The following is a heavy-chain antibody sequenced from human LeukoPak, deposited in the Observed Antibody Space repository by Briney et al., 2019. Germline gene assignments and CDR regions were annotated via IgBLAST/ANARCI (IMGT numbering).Heavy chain of an antibody. V-gene: IGHV3-53*01. D-gene: IGHD4-17*01. CDR1: GFTVSSDY. CDR3: VRGDYGDYTLFDY. Sequence: GGSLRLSCAASGFTVSSDYMSWVRQAPGKGLEWVSVIYSGGSTYYADSVKGRFTISRDNSKNTLYLQMNSLRAEDTAVYYCVRGDYGDYTLFDYWGQGTLVTVSS. CDR2: IYSGGST. J-gene: IGHJ4*02.